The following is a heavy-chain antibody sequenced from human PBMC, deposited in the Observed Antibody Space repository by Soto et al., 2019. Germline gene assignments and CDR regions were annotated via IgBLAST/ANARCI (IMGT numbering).Heavy chain of an antibody. D-gene: IGHD2-2*02. CDR3: ARSLTEGYCTITGCYTRPLYGMDV. CDR2: INPISGGT. Sequence: GASVKVSCKASGYTFSGYYIHWLRQAPGQGLEWMGWINPISGGTNYAQKFQGRVTVTRDTPTSTAYMELSRLTSDDTAVYYCARSLTEGYCTITGCYTRPLYGMDVWGQGTTVTVSS. J-gene: IGHJ6*02. CDR1: GYTFSGYY. V-gene: IGHV1-2*02.